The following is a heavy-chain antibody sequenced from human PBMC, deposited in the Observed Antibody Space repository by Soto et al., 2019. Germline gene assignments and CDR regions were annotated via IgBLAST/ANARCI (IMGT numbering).Heavy chain of an antibody. Sequence: QVQLVQSGAEVKKPGASVNISCKASGYTFISYAIHWARQAPGQRLEWMGWINAGNGNTKYSQKFQGRFTITRDTSASTVYMELSSLRSEDTATYYCARPGSYMIAAVDLWGQGTTVTVSS. D-gene: IGHD3-22*01. CDR2: INAGNGNT. J-gene: IGHJ3*01. CDR3: ARPGSYMIAAVDL. CDR1: GYTFISYA. V-gene: IGHV1-3*01.